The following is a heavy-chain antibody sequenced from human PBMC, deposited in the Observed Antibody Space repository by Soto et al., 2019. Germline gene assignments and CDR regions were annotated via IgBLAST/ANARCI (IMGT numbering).Heavy chain of an antibody. J-gene: IGHJ5*02. D-gene: IGHD1-20*01. Sequence: QVQLQESGPGLVKPSETLSLTCTVSGGSISSYYWSWIRQPPGKGLEWIGYIYYSGSTNYNPSLKSRVTISVDTSKNQFSLKLSSVTAADTAVYYCARVWSVYNCNGGWFDPWGRGTLVTVSS. CDR3: ARVWSVYNCNGGWFDP. V-gene: IGHV4-59*01. CDR1: GGSISSYY. CDR2: IYYSGST.